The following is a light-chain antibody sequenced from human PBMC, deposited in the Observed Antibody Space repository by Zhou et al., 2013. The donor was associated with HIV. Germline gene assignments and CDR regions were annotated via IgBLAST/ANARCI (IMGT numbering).Light chain of an antibody. CDR3: LQHNSYPWT. Sequence: IWMTQSPTLISASIGDRVTITCRASQGISNWLAWYQQKPGKAPKRLIYAASKLQSGVPARFSGSGSGTEFTLTISSLQPEDFAIYYCLQHNSYPWTFGQGTKVEI. CDR2: AAS. J-gene: IGKJ1*01. CDR1: QGISNW. V-gene: IGKV1-17*03.